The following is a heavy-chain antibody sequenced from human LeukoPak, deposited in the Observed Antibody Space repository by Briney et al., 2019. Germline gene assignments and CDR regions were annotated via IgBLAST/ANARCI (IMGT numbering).Heavy chain of an antibody. CDR3: ARVSIAARRGDYYYYMDV. CDR2: IIPIFGTA. J-gene: IGHJ6*03. CDR1: GGTFSSYA. Sequence: SVKVSCKASGGTFSSYAISWVRQAPGQGLEWMGGIIPIFGTANYAQKFQGRVTITTDESTSTAYMELSSLRSEDTAVYYCARVSIAARRGDYYYYMDVWGKGTTVTVSS. D-gene: IGHD6-6*01. V-gene: IGHV1-69*05.